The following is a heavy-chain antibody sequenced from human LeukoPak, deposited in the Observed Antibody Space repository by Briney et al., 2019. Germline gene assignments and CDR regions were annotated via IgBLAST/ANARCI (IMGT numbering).Heavy chain of an antibody. J-gene: IGHJ6*02. CDR1: GGSISTGGYY. Sequence: SQTLSLTCTVSGGSISTGGYYWRWIRQHPGKGLEWIGYIYYSGSTSYHPSLKSRITMSVDTSKNQFSLKLTSVTAADTAVYYCARDVGGIYCSGGSCYSDGVDVWGQGTTVTVSS. D-gene: IGHD2-15*01. V-gene: IGHV4-31*03. CDR3: ARDVGGIYCSGGSCYSDGVDV. CDR2: IYYSGST.